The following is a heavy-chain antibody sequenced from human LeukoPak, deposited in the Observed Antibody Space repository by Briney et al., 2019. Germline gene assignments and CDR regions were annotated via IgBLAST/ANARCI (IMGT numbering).Heavy chain of an antibody. CDR3: ARDDQVGATTY. D-gene: IGHD1-26*01. CDR1: GGSISSSSYY. CDR2: IYYSGST. V-gene: IGHV4-39*07. Sequence: SETLSLTCTVSGGSISSSSYYWGWIRQPPGKGLEWIGSIYYSGSTYYNPSLKSRVTISVDTSKNQFSLKLSSVTAADTAVYYCARDDQVGATTYWGQGTLVTVSS. J-gene: IGHJ4*02.